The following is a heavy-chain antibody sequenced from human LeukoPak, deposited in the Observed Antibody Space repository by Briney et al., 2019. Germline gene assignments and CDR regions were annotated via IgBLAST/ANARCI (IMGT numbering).Heavy chain of an antibody. CDR2: IYYSGST. Sequence: SETLSLICTVSGGSISSGGYYWSWIRQHPGKGLEWIGYIYYSGSTYYNPSLKSRVTISVDTPKNQFSLKLSSVTAADTAVYYCARAVVGVTYFDYWGQGTLATVSS. D-gene: IGHD2-21*02. J-gene: IGHJ4*02. CDR1: GGSISSGGYY. CDR3: ARAVVGVTYFDY. V-gene: IGHV4-31*03.